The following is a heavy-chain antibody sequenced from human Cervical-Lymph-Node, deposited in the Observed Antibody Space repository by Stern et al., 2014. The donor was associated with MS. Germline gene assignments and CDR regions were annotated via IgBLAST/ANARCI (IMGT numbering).Heavy chain of an antibody. Sequence: EVQLVESGGGLVTPGGSLRLSCVASGFTFSSYNMNWVRQAPGKGLEWVSSISRRRTYIYYADSLKGRFTISRDNAKNSLYLQMNSLRAEDTAVYYCARDAITYYYDSSAHDGLQHWGQGTLVTVSS. J-gene: IGHJ1*01. CDR2: ISRRRTYI. CDR1: GFTFSSYN. V-gene: IGHV3-21*01. D-gene: IGHD3-22*01. CDR3: ARDAITYYYDSSAHDGLQH.